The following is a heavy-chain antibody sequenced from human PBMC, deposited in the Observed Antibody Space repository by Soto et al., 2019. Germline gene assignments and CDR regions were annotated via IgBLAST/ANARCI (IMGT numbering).Heavy chain of an antibody. D-gene: IGHD6-19*01. CDR1: GFTFSSYA. Sequence: GGSLRLSCAASGFTFSSYAMHWVRQAPGKGLEWVAVISYDGSNKYYADSVKGRFTISRDNSKNTLYLQMNSLRAEDTAVYYCARIAVAGRTFHAFDIWGQGTMVTVSS. CDR3: ARIAVAGRTFHAFDI. V-gene: IGHV3-30-3*01. CDR2: ISYDGSNK. J-gene: IGHJ3*02.